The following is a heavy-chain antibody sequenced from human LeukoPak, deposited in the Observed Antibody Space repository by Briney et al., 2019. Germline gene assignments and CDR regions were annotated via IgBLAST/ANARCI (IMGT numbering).Heavy chain of an antibody. Sequence: SETLSLTCTVSGGAISSSSYYGGWIRQPPGEGLGWVGCIYYSGRTYYNPSLKGRATISVDTCKNQFSLKLSSVTAADTAVYYCAREPTDCSGGSCYSGYYYYYYMDVWGKGTTVTVSS. V-gene: IGHV4-39*07. CDR2: IYYSGRT. CDR3: AREPTDCSGGSCYSGYYYYYYMDV. CDR1: GGAISSSSYY. J-gene: IGHJ6*03. D-gene: IGHD2-15*01.